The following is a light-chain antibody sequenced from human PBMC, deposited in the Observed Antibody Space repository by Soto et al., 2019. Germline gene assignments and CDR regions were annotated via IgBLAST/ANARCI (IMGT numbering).Light chain of an antibody. CDR3: SSYTITSSPV. J-gene: IGLJ1*01. Sequence: QSALTQPASVSGSPGQSITISCTGTSSGVGGYDFVSWYRQYPGQAPKILIYEVTHRPSGVPDRFSGSKSGNTASLTISGLQTDDEAVYYCSSYTITSSPVFGPGTKLTVL. CDR1: SSGVGGYDF. CDR2: EVT. V-gene: IGLV2-14*01.